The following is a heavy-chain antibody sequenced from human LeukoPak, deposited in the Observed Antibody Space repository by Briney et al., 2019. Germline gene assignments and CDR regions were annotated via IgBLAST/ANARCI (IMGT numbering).Heavy chain of an antibody. CDR2: IIPIFGTA. CDR3: AETPWFGELSENWFDP. CDR1: GGTFSSYA. J-gene: IGHJ5*02. Sequence: ASVKVSCKASGGTFSSYAISWVRQAPGQGLEWMGRIIPIFGTANYAQKFQGRVTITTDESTSTAYMELSSLRSEDTAVYYCAETPWFGELSENWFDPWGQGNLVTVSS. V-gene: IGHV1-69*05. D-gene: IGHD3-10*01.